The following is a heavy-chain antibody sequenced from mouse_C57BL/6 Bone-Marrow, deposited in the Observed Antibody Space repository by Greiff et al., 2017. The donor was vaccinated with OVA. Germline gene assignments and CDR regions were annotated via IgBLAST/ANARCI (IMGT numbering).Heavy chain of an antibody. CDR1: GFTFSDYG. CDR2: ISSGSSTI. D-gene: IGHD2-3*01. J-gene: IGHJ2*01. CDR3: ATDGYYDYFDY. V-gene: IGHV5-17*01. Sequence: EVKVVESGGGLVKPGGSLKLSCAASGFTFSDYGMHWVRQAPEKGLEWVAYISSGSSTIYYADTVKGRFTISRDNAKNTLFLQMTSLRSEDTAMYYCATDGYYDYFDYWGQGTTLTVSS.